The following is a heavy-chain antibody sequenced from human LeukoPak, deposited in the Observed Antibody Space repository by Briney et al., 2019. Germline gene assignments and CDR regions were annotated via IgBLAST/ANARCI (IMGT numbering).Heavy chain of an antibody. J-gene: IGHJ6*02. CDR1: GFTFSSYA. V-gene: IGHV3-30-3*01. Sequence: GGSLRLSCAASGFTFSSYAMHWVRQAPGKGLEWVAVISYDGSNKYYADSVKGRFTISRDNSKNSLYLQMNSLRAEDTAVYYCARGMVRGALGYYYYYGMDVWGQGTTVTVSS. CDR2: ISYDGSNK. D-gene: IGHD3-10*01. CDR3: ARGMVRGALGYYYYYGMDV.